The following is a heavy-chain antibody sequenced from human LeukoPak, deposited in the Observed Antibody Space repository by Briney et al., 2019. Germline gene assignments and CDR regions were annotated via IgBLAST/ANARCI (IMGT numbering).Heavy chain of an antibody. J-gene: IGHJ4*02. D-gene: IGHD7-27*01. Sequence: PGGSLRLSCTASGFTFTTYAMHWVRQAPGKGLEWVAVISYDGSNKYYADSVKGRFPISRDNSKSTLYLQMNSLRAEDTAVYYCARGSNWGSRVYYFDYWGQGTLVTVSS. CDR3: ARGSNWGSRVYYFDY. CDR2: ISYDGSNK. CDR1: GFTFTTYA. V-gene: IGHV3-30-3*01.